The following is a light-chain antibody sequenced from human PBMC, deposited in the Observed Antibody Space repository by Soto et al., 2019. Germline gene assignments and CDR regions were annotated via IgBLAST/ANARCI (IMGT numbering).Light chain of an antibody. J-gene: IGKJ1*01. CDR2: KAS. CDR3: QQYNSYSRT. CDR1: QSISSW. Sequence: DIQMTQSPSTLSASVGDRVTITCRATQSISSWLAWYQQKPGKAPKLLIYKASSLESGGPSRLSGSGSGKEFTLTISSLQHDDFATYCCQQYNSYSRTFGQGTKVEIK. V-gene: IGKV1-5*03.